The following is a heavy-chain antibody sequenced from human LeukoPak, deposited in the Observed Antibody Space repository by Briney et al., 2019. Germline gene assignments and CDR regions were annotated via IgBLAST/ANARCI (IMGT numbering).Heavy chain of an antibody. J-gene: IGHJ3*02. CDR2: MNPNNGYT. V-gene: IGHV1-8*01. Sequence: ASVKVSCKASGYTFTSYDINWVRQATGQGLEWMGWMNPNNGYTGYAQKFQGRVIMTRNTSISTAYMELSSLRSEDTAVYYCAKGYCSSTSCYHGAMLGAFDTWGQGTMVTVSS. CDR1: GYTFTSYD. D-gene: IGHD2-2*01. CDR3: AKGYCSSTSCYHGAMLGAFDT.